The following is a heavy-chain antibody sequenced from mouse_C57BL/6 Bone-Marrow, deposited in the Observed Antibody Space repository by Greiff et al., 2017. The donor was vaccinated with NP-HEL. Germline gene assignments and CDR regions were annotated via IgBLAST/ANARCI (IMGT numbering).Heavy chain of an antibody. J-gene: IGHJ2*01. CDR3: TRDELRDGNY. CDR1: GYTFTDYE. V-gene: IGHV1-15*01. D-gene: IGHD3-2*02. CDR2: IDPETGGT. Sequence: VQLQQSGAELVRPGASVTLSCKASGYTFTDYEMHWVKQTPVHGLEWIGAIDPETGGTAYNQKFKGKAILTADKSSSTAYMELRSLTSEDSAVYYCTRDELRDGNYWGQGTTLTVSS.